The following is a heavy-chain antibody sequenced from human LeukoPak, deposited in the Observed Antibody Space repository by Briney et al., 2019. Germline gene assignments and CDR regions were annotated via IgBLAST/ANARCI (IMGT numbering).Heavy chain of an antibody. CDR2: INPNSGGT. Sequence: ASVKVSCKASGYTFTGYYMHWVRQAPGQGLEWMGGINPNSGGTNSAQKFQGRVTMTRDTSINTAYMELTSLTSDDTALYYCARKISGSYRIDYWGQGTLVTVSS. D-gene: IGHD1-26*01. CDR1: GYTFTGYY. V-gene: IGHV1-2*02. CDR3: ARKISGSYRIDY. J-gene: IGHJ4*02.